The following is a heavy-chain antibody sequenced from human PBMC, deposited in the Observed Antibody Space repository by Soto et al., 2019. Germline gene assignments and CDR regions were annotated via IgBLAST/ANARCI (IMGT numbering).Heavy chain of an antibody. J-gene: IGHJ4*02. CDR3: ARVPTGKYGVWNY. CDR1: GFTFSSYW. Sequence: EEQLVESGGGLVQPGGSLRLSCAASGFTFSSYWMHWVRQAPGKGLVWVSRINPGGSITAYADSVNGRFTISRDNSKNTPHMQMNSLRGDDTAVYYCARVPTGKYGVWNYWGQGTMVTVSS. V-gene: IGHV3-74*01. D-gene: IGHD2-8*01. CDR2: INPGGSIT.